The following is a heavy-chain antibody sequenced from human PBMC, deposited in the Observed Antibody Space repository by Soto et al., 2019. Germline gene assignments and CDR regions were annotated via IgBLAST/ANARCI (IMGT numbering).Heavy chain of an antibody. V-gene: IGHV4-39*02. CDR3: AREMSGYDRDYYYYYYMDV. CDR2: IYYGGST. D-gene: IGHD5-12*01. CDR1: GGSITSTTYY. J-gene: IGHJ6*03. Sequence: SETLSLTCTVSGGSITSTTYYWGWIRQPPGKGLEWIGSIYYGGSTYYNPSLKSRVTISVDTSGTQFSLKLSSVTAADTAVYYCAREMSGYDRDYYYYYYMDVWGKGTTVTVSS.